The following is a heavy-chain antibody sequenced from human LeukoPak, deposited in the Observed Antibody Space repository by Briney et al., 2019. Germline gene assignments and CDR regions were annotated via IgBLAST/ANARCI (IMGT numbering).Heavy chain of an antibody. J-gene: IGHJ1*01. CDR3: TRNSGWYGLS. D-gene: IGHD6-19*01. V-gene: IGHV3-23*01. Sequence: GGSLRLSCAASGFTFSSYVMSWVRQAPGKGLEWVSSIDYDGGSGHYADSVKGRFTISRDNSNNTLFLHLNSLRGEDTVVYYCTRNSGWYGLSWGQGTLVTVSS. CDR2: IDYDGGSG. CDR1: GFTFSSYV.